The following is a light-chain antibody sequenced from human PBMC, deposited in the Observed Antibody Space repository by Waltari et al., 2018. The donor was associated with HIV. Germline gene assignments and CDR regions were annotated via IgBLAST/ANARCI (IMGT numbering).Light chain of an antibody. V-gene: IGLV2-14*01. Sequence: QSALTQPASVSGSPGQSITISCTGTSSDVGGYNYVSWYQQHPGKAPNLMIYEVSNRPSGVSNRFSGSTSGNTASLTISGLQAEDEADYYCSSYTSSSLYVFGTGTKVTVL. CDR2: EVS. CDR3: SSYTSSSLYV. J-gene: IGLJ1*01. CDR1: SSDVGGYNY.